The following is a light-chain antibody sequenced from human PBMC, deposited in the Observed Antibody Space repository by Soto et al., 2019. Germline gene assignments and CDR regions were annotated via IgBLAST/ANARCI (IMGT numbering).Light chain of an antibody. Sequence: DIQMTQSPSSLSASVGDRVTITCRASHDITNYLAWYQQKPGKVPKLLIYAASTLQSGVPSRFSGSGSGTDFTLPIGSMQPEDAATYFCQKCSGPPPFTFGPGTTVDI. J-gene: IGKJ3*01. CDR2: AAS. V-gene: IGKV1-27*01. CDR3: QKCSGPPPFT. CDR1: HDITNY.